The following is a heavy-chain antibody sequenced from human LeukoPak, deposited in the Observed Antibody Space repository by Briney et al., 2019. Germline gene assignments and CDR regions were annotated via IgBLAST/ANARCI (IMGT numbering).Heavy chain of an antibody. Sequence: ASVNVSCKVSGYTLTELSMHWVRQAPGKGLEWMGGFDPEDGETIYAQKFQGRVTMTEDTSTDTAYMELSSLRSEDTAVYYCATSRGGGWPYSVHYWGQGTLVTVSS. CDR3: ATSRGGGWPYSVHY. CDR1: GYTLTELS. V-gene: IGHV1-24*01. J-gene: IGHJ4*02. CDR2: FDPEDGET. D-gene: IGHD2-21*01.